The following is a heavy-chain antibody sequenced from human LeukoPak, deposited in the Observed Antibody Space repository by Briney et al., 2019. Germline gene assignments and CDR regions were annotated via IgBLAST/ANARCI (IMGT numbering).Heavy chain of an antibody. CDR3: ARGSSSWTLDY. V-gene: IGHV1-46*01. CDR1: GGTFISYA. D-gene: IGHD6-13*01. CDR2: INPSGGST. Sequence: ASVKVSCKASGGTFISYAISWVRQAPGQGLEWMGIINPSGGSTSYAQKFQGRVTMTRDTSTSTVYMELSSLRSEDTAVYYCARGSSSWTLDYWGQGTLVTVSS. J-gene: IGHJ4*02.